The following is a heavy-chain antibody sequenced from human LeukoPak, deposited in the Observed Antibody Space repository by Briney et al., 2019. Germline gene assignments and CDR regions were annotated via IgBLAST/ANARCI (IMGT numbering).Heavy chain of an antibody. D-gene: IGHD3-10*01. V-gene: IGHV4-34*01. J-gene: IGHJ5*02. CDR1: GLSFSTYY. CDR3: ARHNPILWFRAFMGDMAFDP. CDR2: INHSGST. Sequence: PSECLSLTWAVYGLSFSTYYWSWIRQPPGKGLEWVEEINHSGSTKNNTYRKSRVTISVDTSKNHFSMKMSSVTAADTAVYYCARHNPILWFRAFMGDMAFDPWGQGTLVTVSS.